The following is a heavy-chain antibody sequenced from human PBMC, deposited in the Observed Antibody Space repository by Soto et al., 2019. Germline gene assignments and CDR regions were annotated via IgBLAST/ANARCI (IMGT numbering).Heavy chain of an antibody. CDR2: IIPIFGPA. J-gene: IGHJ4*02. CDR1: GGTFNTFA. CDR3: AKNQERELPRVIDF. V-gene: IGHV1-69*06. D-gene: IGHD1-7*01. Sequence: QVQLVQSGAEVKKPGSSVKVSCKASGGTFNTFAISWVRQAPGQGLEWMGGIIPIFGPANYAEKFQGRVTFTADKSTSTAYLELTSLTSEDTAVYYCAKNQERELPRVIDFWGQGTLVTVSS.